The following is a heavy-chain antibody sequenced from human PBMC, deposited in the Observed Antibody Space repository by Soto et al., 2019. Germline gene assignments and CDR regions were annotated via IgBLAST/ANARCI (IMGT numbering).Heavy chain of an antibody. D-gene: IGHD2-15*01. Sequence: GESLKISCKGSGHTFASYWIAWVRQRPGKGLEWMGISYPGDYDTRYNPSFQGQFTISGDKSISSVYLQWSSLRASDTAMYFCARGPTPLLDYWCQGTLVTVSS. J-gene: IGHJ4*02. CDR2: SYPGDYDT. CDR1: GHTFASYW. V-gene: IGHV5-51*01. CDR3: ARGPTPLLDY.